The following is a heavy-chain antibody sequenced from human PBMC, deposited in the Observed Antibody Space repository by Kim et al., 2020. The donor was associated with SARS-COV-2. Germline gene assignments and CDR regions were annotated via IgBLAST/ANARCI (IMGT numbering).Heavy chain of an antibody. V-gene: IGHV3-7*03. CDR2: IKQDGSEK. CDR1: GFTFSSYW. Sequence: GGSLRLSCAASGFTFSSYWMSWVRQAPGKGLEWVANIKQDGSEKYYVDSVKGRFTISRDNAKNSLYLQMNSLRAEDTAVYYCAREMTIYGDYASDYWGQGTLVTVSS. D-gene: IGHD4-17*01. CDR3: AREMTIYGDYASDY. J-gene: IGHJ4*02.